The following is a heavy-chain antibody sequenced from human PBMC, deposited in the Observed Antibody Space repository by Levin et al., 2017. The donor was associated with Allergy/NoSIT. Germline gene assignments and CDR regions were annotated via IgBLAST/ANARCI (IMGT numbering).Heavy chain of an antibody. Sequence: KISCKASGGTFSSYAISWVRQAPGQGLEWMGGIIPIFGTANYAQKFQGRVTITADESTSTAYMELSSLRSEDTAVYYCASWYSSSWGPSAFDYWGQGTLVTVSS. D-gene: IGHD6-13*01. CDR1: GGTFSSYA. CDR3: ASWYSSSWGPSAFDY. V-gene: IGHV1-69*01. CDR2: IIPIFGTA. J-gene: IGHJ4*02.